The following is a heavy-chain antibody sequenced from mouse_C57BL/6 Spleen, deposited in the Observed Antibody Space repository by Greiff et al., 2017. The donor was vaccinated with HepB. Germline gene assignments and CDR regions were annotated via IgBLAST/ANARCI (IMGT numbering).Heavy chain of an antibody. J-gene: IGHJ4*01. V-gene: IGHV1-50*01. CDR3: ARAYYSNYASFDY. D-gene: IGHD2-5*01. CDR1: GYTFTSYW. CDR2: IYPSDSYT. Sequence: QVQLQQPGAELVKPGASVKLSCKASGYTFTSYWMQWVKQRPGQGLEWIGEIYPSDSYTNYNQKFKGKATLTVDTSSSTAYRQLSSLTSEDSAVYYCARAYYSNYASFDYWGQGTSVTVSS.